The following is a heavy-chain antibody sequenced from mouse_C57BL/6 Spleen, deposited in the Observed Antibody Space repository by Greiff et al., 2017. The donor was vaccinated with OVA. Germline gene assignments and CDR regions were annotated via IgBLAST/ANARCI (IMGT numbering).Heavy chain of an antibody. CDR2: ISSGSSTI. J-gene: IGHJ2*01. V-gene: IGHV5-17*01. D-gene: IGHD1-1*01. Sequence: DVKLVESGGGLVKPGGSLKLSCAASGFTFSDYGMHWVRQAPEKGLEWVAYISSGSSTIYYADTVKGRFTISRDHAKNTLFLQMTSLRSEDTAMYYCARITTVPYWGQGTTLTVSS. CDR1: GFTFSDYG. CDR3: ARITTVPY.